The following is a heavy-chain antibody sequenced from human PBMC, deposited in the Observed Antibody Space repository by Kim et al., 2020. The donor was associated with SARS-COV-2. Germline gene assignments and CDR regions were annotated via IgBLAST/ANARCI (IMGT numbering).Heavy chain of an antibody. CDR3: ARDRRRITMIVVGSYYYGMDV. CDR1: GFTFSSYG. CDR2: IWYDGSNK. J-gene: IGHJ6*02. Sequence: GGSLRLSCAASGFTFSSYGIHWVRQAPGKGLEWVAVIWYDGSNKYYADSVKGRFTISRDNSKKTLYLQMNSLRAEDTAVYYCARDRRRITMIVVGSYYYGMDVWGQGTTVTVSS. D-gene: IGHD3-22*01. V-gene: IGHV3-33*08.